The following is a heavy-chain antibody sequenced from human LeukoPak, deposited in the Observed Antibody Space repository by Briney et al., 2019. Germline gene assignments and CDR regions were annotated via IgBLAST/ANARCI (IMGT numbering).Heavy chain of an antibody. V-gene: IGHV4-30-4*01. CDR1: GGSSRSGDYF. J-gene: IGHJ4*02. Sequence: SGTLSLTCAVSGGSSRSGDYFWSWIRQPXGKGLEWIGHIHYSGNTYYNPSLKSRVSISVDTSKNQFSLKLSSVTAADTAVYYCARENNDYGGKKAFDYWGQGTLVTVSS. CDR2: IHYSGNT. CDR3: ARENNDYGGKKAFDY. D-gene: IGHD4-23*01.